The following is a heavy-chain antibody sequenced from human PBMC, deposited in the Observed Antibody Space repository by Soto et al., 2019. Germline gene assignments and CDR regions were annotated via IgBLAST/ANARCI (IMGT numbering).Heavy chain of an antibody. CDR3: ASAHGDDYYYYYGMDV. D-gene: IGHD3-3*01. J-gene: IGHJ6*02. Sequence: GGSLRLSCAASGFTFSSYWMSWVRQAPGKGLEWVANIKQDGSEKYYVDSVKGRFTISRDNAKNSLYLQMNSLRAEDTAVYYCASAHGDDYYYYYGMDVWGQGTTVTVSS. CDR2: IKQDGSEK. V-gene: IGHV3-7*05. CDR1: GFTFSSYW.